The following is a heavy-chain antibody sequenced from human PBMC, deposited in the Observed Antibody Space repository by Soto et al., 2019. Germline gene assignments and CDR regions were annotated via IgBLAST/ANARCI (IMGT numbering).Heavy chain of an antibody. CDR2: ISGSSSYI. D-gene: IGHD3-22*01. J-gene: IGHJ4*02. CDR1: GFTFSSCN. Sequence: PGGSLRLSCAASGFTFSSCNMNWVRQAPGKGLEWVSSISGSSSYIYYADSVKGRFTISRDNAKNSLYLQMNSLRAEDTAVYYCARGKVDYDSSGYYRMYYFDYWGQGTLVTVSS. CDR3: ARGKVDYDSSGYYRMYYFDY. V-gene: IGHV3-21*01.